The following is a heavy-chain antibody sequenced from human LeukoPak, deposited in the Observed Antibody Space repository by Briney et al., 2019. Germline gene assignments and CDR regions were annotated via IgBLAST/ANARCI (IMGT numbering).Heavy chain of an antibody. CDR3: ARHHYGGTSNWFDP. J-gene: IGHJ5*02. D-gene: IGHD4-23*01. CDR1: GGSISSGGYS. CDR2: IYHSGST. V-gene: IGHV4-30-2*03. Sequence: SETLSLTCAVSGGSISSGGYSWSWIRQPPGKGLEWIGYIYHSGSTYYNPSLKSRVTISVDTSKNQFSLKLSSVTAADTAVYYCARHHYGGTSNWFDPWGQGPLVTVSS.